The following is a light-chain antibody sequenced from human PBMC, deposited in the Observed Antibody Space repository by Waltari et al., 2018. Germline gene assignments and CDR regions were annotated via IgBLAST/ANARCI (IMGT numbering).Light chain of an antibody. CDR2: AAS. CDR3: QQGYSTPLT. CDR1: QSISSY. V-gene: IGKV1-39*01. J-gene: IGKJ4*01. Sequence: DIQMTQSPSSLSASVGDRVTITCRASQSISSYLNWYQQKPGKAPKLLISAASSLQSGVPSTFSGSGSGTDFTLTISSLQPEDVATYYCQQGYSTPLTFGGGTKVEIK.